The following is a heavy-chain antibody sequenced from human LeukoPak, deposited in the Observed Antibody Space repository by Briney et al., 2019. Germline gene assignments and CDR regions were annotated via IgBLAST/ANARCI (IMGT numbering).Heavy chain of an antibody. Sequence: ASVKVSCKVSGYTFTGYHMHWVRQAPGQGLEWMGLINPNSGGTNYGQKFQDRVTMTRDTSINTAYMELSSLRSDDTAVYYYARSRDFYDSSGYYRCYFDFWGQGTLVTVSS. J-gene: IGHJ4*02. CDR3: ARSRDFYDSSGYYRCYFDF. V-gene: IGHV1-2*02. CDR1: GYTFTGYH. CDR2: INPNSGGT. D-gene: IGHD3-22*01.